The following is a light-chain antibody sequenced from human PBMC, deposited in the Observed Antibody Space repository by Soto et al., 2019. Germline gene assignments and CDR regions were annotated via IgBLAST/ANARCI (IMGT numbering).Light chain of an antibody. CDR1: QSLVHSDGNTY. V-gene: IGKV2-24*01. CDR2: KIS. Sequence: DIVMTQTPLSLPVTLGQPASISCSSSQSLVHSDGNTYFTWLQQRPGQPPRLLIYKISNRIPGVTERFSGSGAGADFTLKISRVEAEDVGVYYCVQATQSYTFGKGTKLDIK. CDR3: VQATQSYT. J-gene: IGKJ2*01.